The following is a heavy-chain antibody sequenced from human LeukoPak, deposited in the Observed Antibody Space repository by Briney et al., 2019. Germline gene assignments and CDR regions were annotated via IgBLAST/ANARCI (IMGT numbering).Heavy chain of an antibody. D-gene: IGHD3-22*01. CDR2: INPNSGGT. CDR3: ARGSYYDSRRCDY. V-gene: IGHV1-2*02. CDR1: GYTFTGYY. Sequence: GASVKVSCKASGYTFTGYYMHWVRQAPGQGLEWMGWINPNSGGTNYAQKFQGRVTMTRDTSISTAYMELSRLRSDDTAVYYCARGSYYDSRRCDYWGQGTLVTVSS. J-gene: IGHJ4*02.